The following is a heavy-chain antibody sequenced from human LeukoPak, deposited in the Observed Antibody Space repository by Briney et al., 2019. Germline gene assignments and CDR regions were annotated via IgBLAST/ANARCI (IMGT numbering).Heavy chain of an antibody. J-gene: IGHJ4*02. D-gene: IGHD3-22*01. V-gene: IGHV3-49*03. Sequence: GGSLRLSCTASGFTFGDYAMSWFRQAPGKGLEWVGFIRSKAYGGTTEYAASVKGRFTISRDDSKSIAYLQMNSLRAEDTAVYYCARGPYDNSGYRFDYWGQGTLVTVSS. CDR3: ARGPYDNSGYRFDY. CDR2: IRSKAYGGTT. CDR1: GFTFGDYA.